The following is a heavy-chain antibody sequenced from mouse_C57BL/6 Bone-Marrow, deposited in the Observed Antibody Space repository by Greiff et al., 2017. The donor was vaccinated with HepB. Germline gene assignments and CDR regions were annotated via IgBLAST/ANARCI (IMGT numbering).Heavy chain of an antibody. J-gene: IGHJ3*01. CDR1: GFTFSDYY. CDR3: ARPDGYYVGFAY. V-gene: IGHV5-12*01. CDR2: ISNGGGST. Sequence: EVHLVESGGGLVQPGGSLKLSCAASGFTFSDYYMYWVRQTPEKRLEWVAYISNGGGSTYYPDTVKGRFTISRDNAKNTLYLQMSRLKSEDTAMYYCARPDGYYVGFAYWGQGTLVTVSA. D-gene: IGHD2-3*01.